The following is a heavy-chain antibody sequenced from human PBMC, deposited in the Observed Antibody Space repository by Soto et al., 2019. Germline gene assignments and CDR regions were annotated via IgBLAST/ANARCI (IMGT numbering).Heavy chain of an antibody. CDR2: ISSSSSYI. CDR1: GLTFSSYS. CDR3: ARGMVPAAIYYFDY. D-gene: IGHD2-2*01. J-gene: IGHJ4*02. V-gene: IGHV3-21*04. Sequence: GVLQRHSWAASGLTFSSYSMNWVRQDTGKGLEWVSSISSSSSYIYYADSVKGRFTISRDNAKNSLYLQMNSLRAEDTAVYYCARGMVPAAIYYFDYWGQGPLVTVSS.